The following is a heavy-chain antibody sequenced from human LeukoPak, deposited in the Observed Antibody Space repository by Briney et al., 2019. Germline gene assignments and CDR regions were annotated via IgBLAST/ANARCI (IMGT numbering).Heavy chain of an antibody. CDR2: IWYDGSNK. Sequence: GRSLRLSCAASGFTFSSYGMHWVRQAPGKGLEWVAVIWYDGSNKYYADSVKGRFTISRDNSKNTLYLQMNSLRAEDTAVYYCAKGSMITIFGVVSGSAFDIWGQGTMVTVSS. J-gene: IGHJ3*02. CDR1: GFTFSSYG. CDR3: AKGSMITIFGVVSGSAFDI. D-gene: IGHD3-3*01. V-gene: IGHV3-33*06.